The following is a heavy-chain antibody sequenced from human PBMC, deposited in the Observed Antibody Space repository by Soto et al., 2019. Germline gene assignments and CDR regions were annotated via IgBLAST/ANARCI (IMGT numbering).Heavy chain of an antibody. J-gene: IGHJ4*02. V-gene: IGHV3-30-3*01. CDR2: ISDDGSIK. CDR3: ARAIETAMDPCDY. CDR1: GFSFTTYA. Sequence: SGFSFTTYAMHWVRQAPGKGLEWVAVISDDGSIKYYADSVKGRFTISRDNSKNTFSLQMNSLRGDDTAVYFCARAIETAMDPCDYWGQGTLVTVSS. D-gene: IGHD5-18*01.